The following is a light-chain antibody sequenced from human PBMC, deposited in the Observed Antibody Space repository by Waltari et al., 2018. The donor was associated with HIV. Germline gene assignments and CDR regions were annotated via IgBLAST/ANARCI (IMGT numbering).Light chain of an antibody. CDR2: AAS. CDR1: ETLSSNN. CDR3: QHYGTSPPIT. V-gene: IGKV3-20*01. Sequence: EIVLTQSPDTLSLSPGERATLSCRASETLSSNNLAWYQQKPGQAPSLLIYAASMRATGIPDRFSGSGSGTDFSLNISRLEPEDFAVFYCQHYGTSPPITFGQGTRLEIK. J-gene: IGKJ5*01.